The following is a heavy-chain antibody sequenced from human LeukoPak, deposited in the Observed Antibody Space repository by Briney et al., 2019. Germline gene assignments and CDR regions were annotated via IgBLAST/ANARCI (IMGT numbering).Heavy chain of an antibody. CDR1: GFIFSSYA. CDR2: ISSSSSYI. CDR3: ARDNDFTNYY. J-gene: IGHJ4*02. Sequence: GGSLRLSCAASGFIFSSYAMSWVRQAPGKGLEWVSTISSSSSYIHYADSVKGRFTVSRDNAKSSLFLQMNSLRAEDTAIYYCARDNDFTNYYWGQGTLVTVSS. V-gene: IGHV3-21*01. D-gene: IGHD4-11*01.